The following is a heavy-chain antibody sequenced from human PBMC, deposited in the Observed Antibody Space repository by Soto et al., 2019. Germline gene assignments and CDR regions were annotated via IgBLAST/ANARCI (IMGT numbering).Heavy chain of an antibody. V-gene: IGHV1-18*01. J-gene: IGHJ5*02. Sequence: ASVKVSCKASGYTFTSYGISWVRQAPGQGREWVGWISAYNGNTNYAQKLQGRVTMTTDTSASTAYMELSSLRSEDTAVYYCAREAYCSSTSCRSYNWFDPWGQGTLVTVSS. CDR2: ISAYNGNT. CDR3: AREAYCSSTSCRSYNWFDP. CDR1: GYTFTSYG. D-gene: IGHD2-2*01.